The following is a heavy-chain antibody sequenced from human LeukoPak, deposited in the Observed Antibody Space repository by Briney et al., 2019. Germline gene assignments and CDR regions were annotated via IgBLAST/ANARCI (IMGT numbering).Heavy chain of an antibody. Sequence: PSETLSLTCTVSGGSISSSSYYWGWIRQPPGKGLEWLGSIYYSGSTYYNPSLKSRVTISVDTSKNQFSLKLSSVTAADTAVYYCARHYYDSSGSPFLNWFDHWGQGTLVTVSS. CDR1: GGSISSSSYY. CDR3: ARHYYDSSGSPFLNWFDH. CDR2: IYYSGST. J-gene: IGHJ5*02. V-gene: IGHV4-39*01. D-gene: IGHD3-22*01.